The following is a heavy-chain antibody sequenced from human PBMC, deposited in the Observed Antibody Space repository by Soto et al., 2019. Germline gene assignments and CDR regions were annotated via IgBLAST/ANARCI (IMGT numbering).Heavy chain of an antibody. CDR1: GFTFSNAW. CDR3: STEGASYGDAFDI. D-gene: IGHD5-18*01. Sequence: GESLKISCAASGFTFSNAWMSWVRQAPGKGLEWVGRIKSKTDGGTTDYAAPVKGRFTISSEDSKNTLLLQMNSLKTEVTSLSYDSTEGASYGDAFDIWGQGTMVTVSS. CDR2: IKSKTDGGTT. J-gene: IGHJ3*02. V-gene: IGHV3-15*01.